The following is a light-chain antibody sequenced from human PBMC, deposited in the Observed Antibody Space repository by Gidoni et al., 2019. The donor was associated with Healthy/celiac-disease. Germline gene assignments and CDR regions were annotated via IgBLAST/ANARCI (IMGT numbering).Light chain of an antibody. J-gene: IGKJ4*01. CDR1: QSISSY. CDR2: AAS. V-gene: IGKV1-39*01. Sequence: DIQMTQSPSSLSASVGDRVTITCRASQSISSYLNWYQQKPGNAPKLMIYAASSLQSGVPSRFSGSVSGTDFTLTISRLQPEDFATYYCQQSYSTPPLTFGGGTKVEIK. CDR3: QQSYSTPPLT.